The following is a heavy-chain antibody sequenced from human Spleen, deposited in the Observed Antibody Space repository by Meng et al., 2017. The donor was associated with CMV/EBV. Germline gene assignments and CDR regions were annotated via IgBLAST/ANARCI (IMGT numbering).Heavy chain of an antibody. CDR1: EFAFSSDW. CDR3: ARDRCSTTSCYLDY. D-gene: IGHD2-2*01. CDR2: INSDGSTT. V-gene: IGHV3-74*01. Sequence: GESLKISCAASEFAFSSDWMHWVRQAPGKGLMWVARINSDGSTTNYADSVKGRFTISRDNAKNSLSLQMNSLRAEDTAVYYCARDRCSTTSCYLDYWGQGSLVTVSS. J-gene: IGHJ4*02.